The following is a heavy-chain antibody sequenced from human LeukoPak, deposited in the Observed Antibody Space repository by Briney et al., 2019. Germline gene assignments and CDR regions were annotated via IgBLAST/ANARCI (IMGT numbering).Heavy chain of an antibody. CDR2: ISYDGSNK. V-gene: IGHV3-30-3*01. CDR1: GFTFDDYA. J-gene: IGHJ4*02. CDR3: ARDVYSSSFGYFDY. D-gene: IGHD6-13*01. Sequence: GRSLRLSCAASGFTFDDYAMHWVRQAPGKGLEWVAVISYDGSNKYYADSVNGRFTISRENPKNTLFLQMNSLRAEDTAVYYCARDVYSSSFGYFDYWGQGTLVTVSS.